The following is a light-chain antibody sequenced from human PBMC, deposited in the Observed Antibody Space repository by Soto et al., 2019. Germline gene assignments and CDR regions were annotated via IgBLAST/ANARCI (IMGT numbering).Light chain of an antibody. J-gene: IGKJ4*01. Sequence: IQMTQYPSSRSASFGDRVTITCRASQGISTFLNWYQQKPGKAPKLLIYAASSLQSGVPSRFSGSGSETDGTITISSLKKEDGATYYCQQANSFTRTFGGGTKVDIK. CDR1: QGISTF. V-gene: IGKV1-39*01. CDR2: AAS. CDR3: QQANSFTRT.